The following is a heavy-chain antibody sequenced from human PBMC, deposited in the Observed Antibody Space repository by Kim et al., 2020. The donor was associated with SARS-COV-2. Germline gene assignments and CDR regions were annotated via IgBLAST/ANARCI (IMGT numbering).Heavy chain of an antibody. J-gene: IGHJ4*02. V-gene: IGHV3-11*06. CDR3: AIYRGQGAVDY. CDR1: GFTVSAYY. CDR2: ISSASSHT. Sequence: GGSLRLSCVASGFTVSAYYMSWIRQSPGKGLEWVSYISSASSHTNYADSVKGRFTISRDNAKNSLFLQMNSLRAEDTAVYYCAIYRGQGAVDYWGQGTLVTVSS. D-gene: IGHD1-26*01.